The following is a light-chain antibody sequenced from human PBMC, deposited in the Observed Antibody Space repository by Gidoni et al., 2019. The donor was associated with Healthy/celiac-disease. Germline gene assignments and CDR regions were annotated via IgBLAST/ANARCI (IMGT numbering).Light chain of an antibody. CDR3: QQLNSYLLT. J-gene: IGKJ4*01. Sequence: DIQLTQYPSFLSASVGDRVTITCRASQGISSYLAWYQQKPGKAPKLLIYASSTLQSGVPSRFSGSGSGTEFTLTISSLQPEYFATYYCQQLNSYLLTFGGGTKVEIK. V-gene: IGKV1-9*01. CDR2: ASS. CDR1: QGISSY.